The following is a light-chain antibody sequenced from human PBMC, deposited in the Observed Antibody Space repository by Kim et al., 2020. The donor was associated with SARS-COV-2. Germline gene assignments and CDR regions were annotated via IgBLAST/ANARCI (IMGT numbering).Light chain of an antibody. V-gene: IGKV1-39*01. CDR3: QQCYSTRLA. J-gene: IGKJ4*01. Sequence: DIQITQSPSSLSASVGDRVTITCRASQSISNYLNWYQLRPGKAPKLLIYGASSLQSGVPSRFSGSGSGTDFTLTISSLQPEDFATYYCQQCYSTRLAFGGGTKVDIK. CDR2: GAS. CDR1: QSISNY.